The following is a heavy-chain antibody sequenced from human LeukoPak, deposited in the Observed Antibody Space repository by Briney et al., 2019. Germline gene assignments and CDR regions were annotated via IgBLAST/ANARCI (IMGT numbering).Heavy chain of an antibody. CDR2: IKQDGSEK. D-gene: IGHD6-13*01. Sequence: GGSLRLSCAASGFPFSSYAMSWVRQPPGKGLEWVANIKQDGSEKYYVDSVKGRFTISRDNAKNSLYLQMNTLRAEDTAVYYCARDRYITRSWGYDFDYWGQGILVTVSS. CDR3: ARDRYITRSWGYDFDY. CDR1: GFPFSSYA. V-gene: IGHV3-7*01. J-gene: IGHJ4*02.